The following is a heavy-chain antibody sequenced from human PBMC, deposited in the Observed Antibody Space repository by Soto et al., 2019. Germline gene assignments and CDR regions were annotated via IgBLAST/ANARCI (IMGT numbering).Heavy chain of an antibody. CDR1: GFTFSRFG. J-gene: IGHJ4*02. CDR2: ISYDGSNR. Sequence: PGGSLRLSCAASGFTFSRFGMHWVRQAPGKGLEWVAVISYDGSNRFYADSVKGRFTISRDNSKNTLYLQMNSLRAEDTAVYYCARDPPYDFWSGYYDYWGQGTLVTVSS. D-gene: IGHD3-3*01. V-gene: IGHV3-30*03. CDR3: ARDPPYDFWSGYYDY.